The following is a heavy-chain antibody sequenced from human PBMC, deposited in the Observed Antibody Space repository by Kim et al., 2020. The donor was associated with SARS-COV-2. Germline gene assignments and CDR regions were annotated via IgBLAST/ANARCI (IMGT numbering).Heavy chain of an antibody. CDR3: ARVPVDTAMATAGFDY. Sequence: SETLSLTCTVSGYSISSGYYWGWIRQPPGKGLEWIGSINHSGSTYYNPSLKSRVTISVDTSKNQFSLKLSSVTAADTAVYYCARVPVDTAMATAGFDYWGQGTLVTVSS. CDR1: GYSISSGYY. D-gene: IGHD5-18*01. V-gene: IGHV4-38-2*02. J-gene: IGHJ4*02. CDR2: INHSGST.